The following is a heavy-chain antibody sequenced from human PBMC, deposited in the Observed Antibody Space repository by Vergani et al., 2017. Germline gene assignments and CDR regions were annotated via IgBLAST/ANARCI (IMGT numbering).Heavy chain of an antibody. CDR1: GFTFTSYG. Sequence: EVQLLESGGGLVQPGESLRLSCTVSGFTFTSYGISWVRQAPGKGLEWVSAISGSGGSTYYADSVKGRFTISRDNSKNTLYLQMNSLRAEDTAVYYCANSAKLGSFDYWGQGTLVTVSS. CDR2: ISGSGGST. CDR3: ANSAKLGSFDY. J-gene: IGHJ4*02. D-gene: IGHD7-27*01. V-gene: IGHV3-23*01.